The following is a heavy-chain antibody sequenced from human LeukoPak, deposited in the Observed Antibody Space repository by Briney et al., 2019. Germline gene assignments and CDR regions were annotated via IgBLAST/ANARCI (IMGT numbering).Heavy chain of an antibody. CDR2: IFWDDDK. Sequence: SGPTLVNPTQTLTLTCTFSGFSLSTSGVGVGWIRKPPGRPLEGLALIFWDDDKRYSTSLKSRLTITKDTYKNQVVLTVTNMDPVDTATYYCADKLRNYYDASGSQFDYWGQGTLVTVSS. CDR3: ADKLRNYYDASGSQFDY. D-gene: IGHD3-22*01. J-gene: IGHJ4*02. CDR1: GFSLSTSGVG. V-gene: IGHV2-5*02.